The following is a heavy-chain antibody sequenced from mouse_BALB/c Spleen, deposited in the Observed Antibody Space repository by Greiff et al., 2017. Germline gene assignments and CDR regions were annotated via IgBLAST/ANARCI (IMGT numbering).Heavy chain of an antibody. CDR2: IWGDGST. Sequence: VMLVESGPGLVAPSQSLSITCTVSGFSLTGYGVHWVRQPPGKGLEWLGMIWGDGSTDYNSALKSRLSISKDNSQSQVFLKMNSLQTDDTARYYCARDDWYFDVWGAGTTVTVSS. J-gene: IGHJ1*01. V-gene: IGHV2-6-7*01. CDR3: ARDDWYFDV. CDR1: GFSLTGYG.